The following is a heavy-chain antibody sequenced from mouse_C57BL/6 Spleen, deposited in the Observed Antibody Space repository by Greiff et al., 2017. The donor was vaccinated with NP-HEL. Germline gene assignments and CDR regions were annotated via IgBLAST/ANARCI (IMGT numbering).Heavy chain of an antibody. CDR1: GYTFTSYW. J-gene: IGHJ1*03. Sequence: QVQLQQPGTELVKPGASVKLSCKASGYTFTSYWMHWVKQRPGQGLEWIGNINPSNGGTNYNEKFKSKATLTVDKSSSTAYMQLSSLTSEDSAVYYCARSRGSHYDYPNFDVWGTGTTVTVSS. CDR2: INPSNGGT. V-gene: IGHV1-53*01. D-gene: IGHD2-4*01. CDR3: ARSRGSHYDYPNFDV.